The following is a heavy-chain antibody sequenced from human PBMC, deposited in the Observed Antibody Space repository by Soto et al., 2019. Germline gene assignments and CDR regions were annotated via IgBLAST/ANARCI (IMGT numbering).Heavy chain of an antibody. CDR3: AIGYYDSVA. V-gene: IGHV1-46*01. CDR1: VYSFTSYY. CDR2: LNPIGGST. Sequence: ASVKVSCKASVYSFTSYYMHWVRQAPGRGLEWMGILNPIGGSTTYAQKFQGRVTMTSDTSTSTVYMELSSLRSEDTAVYYCAIGYYDSVAWGQGTLVTVSS. D-gene: IGHD3-22*01. J-gene: IGHJ5*02.